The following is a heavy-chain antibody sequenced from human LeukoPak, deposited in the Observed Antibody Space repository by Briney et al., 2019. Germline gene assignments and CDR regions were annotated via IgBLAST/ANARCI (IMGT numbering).Heavy chain of an antibody. V-gene: IGHV3-23*01. J-gene: IGHJ3*02. Sequence: PGGTLRLSCAASGFTFSSYGMSWVRQAPGKGLEWVSAISGSGGSTYYADSVKGRFTISRDNAKNTLYLQMNSLRAEDTAVYYCARVGFLLSGAFDIWGQGTMVTVSS. CDR1: GFTFSSYG. D-gene: IGHD2-15*01. CDR3: ARVGFLLSGAFDI. CDR2: ISGSGGST.